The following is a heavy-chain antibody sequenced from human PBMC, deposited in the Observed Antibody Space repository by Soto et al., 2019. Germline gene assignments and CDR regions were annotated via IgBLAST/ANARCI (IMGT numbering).Heavy chain of an antibody. V-gene: IGHV4-61*08. CDR2: TYYNGDT. CDR3: ARGPAYINGWRTFDL. CDR1: DDSFRGAEYY. J-gene: IGHJ4*02. D-gene: IGHD6-19*01. Sequence: VLLQESGPRLLRPSETLSLTCTVSDDSFRGAEYYWSWIRQPLGKGPEWIGYTYYNGDTKYNPAHRSRVTMSEDTSKNQFSLRLSSVTAADTAVYFCARGPAYINGWRTFDLWGRGILVTVSS.